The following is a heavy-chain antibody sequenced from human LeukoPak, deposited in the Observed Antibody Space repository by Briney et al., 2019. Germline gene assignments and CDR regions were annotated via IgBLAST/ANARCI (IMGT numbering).Heavy chain of an antibody. CDR2: ISSSSSYI. CDR1: GLTFNSYS. D-gene: IGHD6-13*01. CDR3: ARDRPPAAGTYYYYYGTDV. J-gene: IGHJ6*04. Sequence: GGSLRLFCAASGLTFNSYSMNWVRQAPGKGLEWVSSISSSSSYIYYADSVKGRFTISRDNAKNSLYLQMNSLRAEDTAVYYCARDRPPAAGTYYYYYGTDVWGKGTTVTVSS. V-gene: IGHV3-21*01.